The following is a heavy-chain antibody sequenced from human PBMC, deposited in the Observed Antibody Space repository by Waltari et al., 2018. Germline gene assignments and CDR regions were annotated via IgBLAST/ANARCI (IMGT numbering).Heavy chain of an antibody. D-gene: IGHD5-12*01. Sequence: EVQLVESGGGLVQPGGSLRLSCAASGFTFSSYWMSWVRQAPGKGLEWVANIQQDGMEKYYVDSVKGGFTISRDNAKNSLDLQMNSLGAEDTAVYYCARLHGYNSYWGQGTLVTVSS. V-gene: IGHV3-7*03. CDR1: GFTFSSYW. J-gene: IGHJ4*02. CDR3: ARLHGYNSY. CDR2: IQQDGMEK.